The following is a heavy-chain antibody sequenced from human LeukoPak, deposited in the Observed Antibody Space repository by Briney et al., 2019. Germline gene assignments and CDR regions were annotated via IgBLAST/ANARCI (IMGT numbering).Heavy chain of an antibody. Sequence: PSESLSLTCKVSGDSISRYYWTWVRQFPGKEREWIGYIYYSVSTYYTPALESRVTTSVPTSKSHFSLNFTSVTAADTAMYYCARTYDSSGYSAFHVWGQGTMVTVSS. CDR3: ARTYDSSGYSAFHV. D-gene: IGHD3-22*01. V-gene: IGHV4-59*01. CDR2: IYYSVST. CDR1: GDSISRYY. J-gene: IGHJ3*01.